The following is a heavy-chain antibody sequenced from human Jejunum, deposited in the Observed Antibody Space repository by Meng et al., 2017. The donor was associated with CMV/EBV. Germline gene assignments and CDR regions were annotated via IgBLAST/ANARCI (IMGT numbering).Heavy chain of an antibody. J-gene: IGHJ4*01. V-gene: IGHV1-2*02. CDR3: AREAYCSFTSCYAIDY. Sequence: QVQLVQSGAGVKKPGASVKVSCKASGYTFSDHYMHWVRQAPGQGLEWMGWINPNSGGTNYAQKFQGRVTMTSDTSIDTAYMDLSSLTSDDTAVYYCAREAYCSFTSCYAIDYWGHGTLVTVSS. CDR1: GYTFSDHY. CDR2: INPNSGGT. D-gene: IGHD2-2*01.